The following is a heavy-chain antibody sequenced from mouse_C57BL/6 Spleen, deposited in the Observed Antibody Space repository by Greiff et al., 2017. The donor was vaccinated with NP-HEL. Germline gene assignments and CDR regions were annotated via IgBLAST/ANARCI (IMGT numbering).Heavy chain of an antibody. Sequence: QVQLQQSGAELVRPGASVKLSCKASGYTFTDYYINWVKQRPGQGPEWIARIYPGSGNTYYNEKFKGKATLTAEKSSSTAYMQLSSLTSEDSAVYFCARSGYYWYFDVWGTGTTVTVSS. CDR1: GYTFTDYY. CDR2: IYPGSGNT. J-gene: IGHJ1*03. CDR3: ARSGYYWYFDV. D-gene: IGHD1-3*01. V-gene: IGHV1-76*01.